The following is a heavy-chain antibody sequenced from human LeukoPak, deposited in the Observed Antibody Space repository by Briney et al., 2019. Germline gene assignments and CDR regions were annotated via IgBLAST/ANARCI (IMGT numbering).Heavy chain of an antibody. CDR3: ARDPEGGSEDIVVVPAGFDP. V-gene: IGHV3-7*01. CDR2: IKQDGSET. Sequence: PGGSLRLSCGASGFTFSSYWMNWVRQAPGKGLEWVANIKQDGSETGYVDSVKGRFIISRDNAKNSLYLQMNSLRAEDTAVYYCARDPEGGSEDIVVVPAGFDPWGQGTLVTVSS. CDR1: GFTFSSYW. D-gene: IGHD2-2*01. J-gene: IGHJ5*02.